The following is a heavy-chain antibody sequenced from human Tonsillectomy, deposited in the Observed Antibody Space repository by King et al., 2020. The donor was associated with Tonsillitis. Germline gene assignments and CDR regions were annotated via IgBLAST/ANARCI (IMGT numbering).Heavy chain of an antibody. J-gene: IGHJ6*03. V-gene: IGHV3-23*04. CDR3: AKDHHQGEWSYLYYYYYMDV. CDR2: ILGSSGVT. D-gene: IGHD3-3*01. CDR1: VFTFSSYA. Sequence: QLVQSGGGLVQPWGSLSLYCASAVFTFSSYAMSVFRHAPGKDLECGSSILGSSGVTDYGDSVKDRFNISRDNSKNTLYLQMSSLRAEDTAVYYCAKDHHQGEWSYLYYYYYMDVWGKGTTVTVSS.